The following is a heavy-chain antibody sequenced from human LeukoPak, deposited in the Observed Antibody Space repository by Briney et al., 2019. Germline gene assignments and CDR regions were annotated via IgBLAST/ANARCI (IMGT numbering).Heavy chain of an antibody. Sequence: GGSLRLSCAASGLTFSGYDMFWVRQATGKGLEWVSGIGTTGDTYYAGSVKGRFTISRENARNSLYRQMNSLIAGDTAVYYCARSTIAVAYGMDVWGQGTTVTVSS. D-gene: IGHD6-19*01. CDR3: ARSTIAVAYGMDV. CDR1: GLTFSGYD. J-gene: IGHJ6*02. V-gene: IGHV3-13*04. CDR2: IGTTGDT.